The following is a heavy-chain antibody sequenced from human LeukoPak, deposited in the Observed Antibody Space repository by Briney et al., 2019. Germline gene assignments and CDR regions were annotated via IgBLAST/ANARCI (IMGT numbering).Heavy chain of an antibody. CDR2: IYYSGST. D-gene: IGHD1-26*01. CDR3: ARQEYSGSYGLDY. Sequence: PSETLSLTCTVSGGSISSSSYYWGWIRQPPGKGLEWVGSIYYSGSTYYNPSLKSRVAISVDTSKNQFSLKLSSVTAADTAVYYCARQEYSGSYGLDYWGQGTLVTVSS. CDR1: GGSISSSSYY. J-gene: IGHJ4*02. V-gene: IGHV4-39*01.